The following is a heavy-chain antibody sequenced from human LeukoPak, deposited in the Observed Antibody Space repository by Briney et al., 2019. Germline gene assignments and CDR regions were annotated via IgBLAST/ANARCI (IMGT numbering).Heavy chain of an antibody. V-gene: IGHV4-61*02. CDR1: GGSISSDSYH. CDR2: IYTSGST. CDR3: ARLGGYSGYDLDY. J-gene: IGHJ4*02. D-gene: IGHD5-12*01. Sequence: SETLSLTCTVSGGSISSDSYHWSWIRQPAGKGLEWIGRIYTSGSTNYNPSLKSRVTISLDTSKNQFSLKLTSVTAADTAVYYCARLGGYSGYDLDYWGQGTLVTVSS.